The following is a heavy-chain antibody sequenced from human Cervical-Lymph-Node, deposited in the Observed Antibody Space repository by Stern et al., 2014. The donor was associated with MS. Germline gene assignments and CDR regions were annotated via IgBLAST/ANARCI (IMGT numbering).Heavy chain of an antibody. J-gene: IGHJ4*02. CDR3: ARDALFDS. CDR2: IRSTSDYT. V-gene: IGHV3-21*01. Sequence: EVQLVESGGGLVKPGGSLRLSCAASGFSFNWYNMNWVRQAPGKGLEWVSSIRSTSDYTYYADSVKGRFTISRDNAKKSLYLQMNSLRADDPAVYYCARDALFDSWGQGTLVTVSS. CDR1: GFSFNWYN.